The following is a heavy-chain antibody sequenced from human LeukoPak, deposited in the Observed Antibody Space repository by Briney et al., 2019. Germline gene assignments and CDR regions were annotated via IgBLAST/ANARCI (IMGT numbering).Heavy chain of an antibody. V-gene: IGHV3-30-3*01. CDR1: GFTFSSYA. CDR2: ISYDGSNK. Sequence: PGGSLRLSCAASGFTFSSYATHWVRQAPGKGLEWVAVISYDGSNKYYADSVKGRFTISRDNSKNTLYLQMNSLRAEDTAVYYCARDSGIAVSGTGAFDIWGQGTMVTVSS. J-gene: IGHJ3*02. D-gene: IGHD6-19*01. CDR3: ARDSGIAVSGTGAFDI.